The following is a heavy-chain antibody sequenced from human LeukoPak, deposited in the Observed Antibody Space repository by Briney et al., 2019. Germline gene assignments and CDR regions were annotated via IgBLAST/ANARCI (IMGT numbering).Heavy chain of an antibody. CDR3: ARDYYYDSGGPYTRGSDY. D-gene: IGHD3-22*01. CDR2: INPSGGST. CDR1: GYTFTSYY. Sequence: GASVKVSCKASGYTFTSYYLHWVRQAPGQGLEWTGIINPSGGSTTYAQKFQGRVTLTRDTSTSTVYMELSSLRSEDTAVYYCARDYYYDSGGPYTRGSDYWGQGTLVTVSS. V-gene: IGHV1-46*01. J-gene: IGHJ4*02.